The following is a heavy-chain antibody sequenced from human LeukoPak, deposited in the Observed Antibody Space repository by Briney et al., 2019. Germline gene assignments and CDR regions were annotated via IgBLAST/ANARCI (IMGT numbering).Heavy chain of an antibody. CDR2: IAISGTYI. Sequence: PGGSLRLSCAASGFILSDYNMNWVRQAPGKGLEWVSFIAISGTYITYADSVKGRFTISRDNAKNSLYLQMNSLRAEDTAVYYCVRDLSATARAYDYWGQGTLVTVSS. CDR1: GFILSDYN. V-gene: IGHV3-21*01. J-gene: IGHJ4*02. D-gene: IGHD1-26*01. CDR3: VRDLSATARAYDY.